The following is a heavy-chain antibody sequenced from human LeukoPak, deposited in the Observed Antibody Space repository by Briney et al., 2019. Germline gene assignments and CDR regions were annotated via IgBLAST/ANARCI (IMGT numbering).Heavy chain of an antibody. CDR3: ASQGSTYYDFWSGPQGWFDP. D-gene: IGHD3-3*01. CDR1: GGTFSSYA. CDR2: IIPIFGTA. V-gene: IGHV1-69*13. J-gene: IGHJ5*02. Sequence: GASVKVSCTASGGTFSSYAISWVRQAPGQGLEWMGGIIPIFGTANYAQKFQGRVTITADESTSTAYMELSSLRFEDTAVYYCASQGSTYYDFWSGPQGWFDPWGQGTLVTVSS.